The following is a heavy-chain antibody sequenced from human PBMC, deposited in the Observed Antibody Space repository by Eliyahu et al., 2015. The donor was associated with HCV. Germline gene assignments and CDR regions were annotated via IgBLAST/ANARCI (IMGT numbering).Heavy chain of an antibody. CDR1: GDTLRNYA. Sequence: VKKPGSSVKVSCKASGDTLRNYAVSWVRQAPGQGLEWMGGDIPIFDTPNYAQKFQGRVTFTADESTGTAYMELSSLRSDDTAMYYCARDRAGLFDYWGQGTLVTVSS. D-gene: IGHD3-10*01. J-gene: IGHJ4*02. CDR2: DIPIFDTP. CDR3: ARDRAGLFDY. V-gene: IGHV1-69*01.